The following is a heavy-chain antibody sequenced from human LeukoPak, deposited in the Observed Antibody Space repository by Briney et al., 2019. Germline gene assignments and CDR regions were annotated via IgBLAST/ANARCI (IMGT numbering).Heavy chain of an antibody. V-gene: IGHV4-59*12. CDR1: GGSISSYY. CDR2: IYYSGST. CDR3: ARAPYYYEAYYFDY. Sequence: SETLSLTCTVSGGSISSYYWSWIRQPPGKGLEWIGYIYYSGSTNYNPSLKSRVTISVDTSKNQFSLKLSSVTAADTAVYYCARAPYYYEAYYFDYWGQGTLVTVSS. D-gene: IGHD3-22*01. J-gene: IGHJ4*02.